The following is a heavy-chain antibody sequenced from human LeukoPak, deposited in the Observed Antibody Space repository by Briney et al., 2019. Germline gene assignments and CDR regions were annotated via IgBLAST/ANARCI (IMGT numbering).Heavy chain of an antibody. J-gene: IGHJ3*02. D-gene: IGHD2-2*01. CDR1: GFTVSSNY. CDR3: ARPQPRPLGAFDI. CDR2: IYSGGST. V-gene: IGHV3-66*02. Sequence: GGSLRLSCAASGFTVSSNYMSWVRQAPGKGLEWVSVIYSGGSTNYADSVKGRFTISRDNSKNTLYLQMNSLRAEDTAVYYCARPQPRPLGAFDIWGQGTMVTVSS.